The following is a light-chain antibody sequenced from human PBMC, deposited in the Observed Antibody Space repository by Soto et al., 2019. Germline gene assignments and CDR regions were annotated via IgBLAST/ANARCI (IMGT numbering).Light chain of an antibody. Sequence: QSALTQPASVSGSPGQSITISCTGTSSDVGGYNYVSWYQQHPGKAPKLMIYEVSNRPSGVSNRFSGSKSGNTASLTISGLQAEDEADYSCSSYTSGSTLVFGGGTKVTVL. CDR1: SSDVGGYNY. CDR3: SSYTSGSTLV. V-gene: IGLV2-14*01. CDR2: EVS. J-gene: IGLJ2*01.